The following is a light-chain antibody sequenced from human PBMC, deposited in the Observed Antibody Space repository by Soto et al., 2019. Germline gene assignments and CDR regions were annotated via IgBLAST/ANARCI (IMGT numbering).Light chain of an antibody. CDR2: DAS. V-gene: IGKV3-20*01. CDR1: QSVSSSC. J-gene: IGKJ1*01. Sequence: EIVLTQSPGTLSLSPGERATHSCRASQSVSSSCLAWYQQKPGQAPRLLIYDASSRATGIPDRFSGSGSGTEFTLTISSLQSEDFAVYYCQQYDNWPQTFGQGTKVDIK. CDR3: QQYDNWPQT.